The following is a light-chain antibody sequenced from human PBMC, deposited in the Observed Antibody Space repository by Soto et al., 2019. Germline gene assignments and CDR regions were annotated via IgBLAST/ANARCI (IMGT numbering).Light chain of an antibody. CDR2: LGS. Sequence: DLVMTQSPLSLPVTPGEPASISCSSSQSLLHGNGYNYLDWYLQKPGQSPQLLIYLGSNRASGVPDRFSGSGSGTDFTLKISRLEAEDVGVYYCMQTLQTPYTFGQGTKLEIK. CDR3: MQTLQTPYT. V-gene: IGKV2-28*01. J-gene: IGKJ2*01. CDR1: QSLLHGNGYNY.